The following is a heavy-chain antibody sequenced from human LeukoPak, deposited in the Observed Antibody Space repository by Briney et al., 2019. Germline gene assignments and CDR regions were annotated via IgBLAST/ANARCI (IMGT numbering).Heavy chain of an antibody. CDR1: GGSISSLNL. V-gene: IGHV4-4*02. Sequence: MPSETLSLTCIVSGGSISSLNLWSWLRQPPGKGLEWIGEMYLGGTTNFNPSLKSRVTILIDKSKNQLSLQLTSVTAADTAVYYCAGLVGRYSSGLYYYYFDYWGQGTLVTVSS. J-gene: IGHJ4*02. CDR2: MYLGGTT. D-gene: IGHD3-22*01. CDR3: AGLVGRYSSGLYYYYFDY.